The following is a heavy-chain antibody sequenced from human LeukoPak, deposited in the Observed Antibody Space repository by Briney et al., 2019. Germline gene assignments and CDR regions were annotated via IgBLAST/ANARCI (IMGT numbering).Heavy chain of an antibody. V-gene: IGHV4-34*01. CDR3: ARGPAARSGGFDY. CDR1: GGSFSGYY. J-gene: IGHJ4*02. D-gene: IGHD6-6*01. Sequence: TPSETLSLTCAVYGGSFSGYYWSWIRQPPGKGLEWIGEINHSGSTNYNPSLKSRVTISVDTSKNQFSLKLSSVTAADTAVYYCARGPAARSGGFDYWGQGTLVTVSS. CDR2: INHSGST.